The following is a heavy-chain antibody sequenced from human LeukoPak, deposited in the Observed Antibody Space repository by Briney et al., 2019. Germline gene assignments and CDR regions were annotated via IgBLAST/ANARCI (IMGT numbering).Heavy chain of an antibody. J-gene: IGHJ4*02. Sequence: ASVKVSCKASGGTFSSYAISWVRQAPGQGLEWMGGIIPIFGTANYAQKFQGRVTITADESTSTAYMELSSLRSEDTAVYYCARHEGDYYGSGSLFWGQGTLVTVSS. CDR2: IIPIFGTA. D-gene: IGHD3-10*01. CDR1: GGTFSSYA. V-gene: IGHV1-69*01. CDR3: ARHEGDYYGSGSLF.